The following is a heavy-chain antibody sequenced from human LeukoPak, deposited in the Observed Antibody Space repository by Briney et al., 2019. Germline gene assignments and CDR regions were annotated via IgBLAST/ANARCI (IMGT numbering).Heavy chain of an antibody. CDR1: GGSISRTIYT. CDR2: IYYGGST. CDR3: VRSTDWYFDL. J-gene: IGHJ2*01. V-gene: IGHV4-39*02. Sequence: SETLSLTCTVSGGSISRTIYTWVWIRQPPGKGLEWIANIYYGGSTYYNPTLKSRVTISVDTSKIHFSLRLSSVTAADTAVYYCVRSTDWYFDLWGRGTLVTVSS.